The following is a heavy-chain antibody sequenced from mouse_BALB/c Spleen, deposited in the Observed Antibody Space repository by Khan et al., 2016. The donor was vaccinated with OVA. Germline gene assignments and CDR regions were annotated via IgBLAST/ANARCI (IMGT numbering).Heavy chain of an antibody. CDR3: ARAYYRYDGYYAMDY. D-gene: IGHD2-14*01. Sequence: QMQLEESGPGLVAPSQSLSITCTVSGFSLSRYNIHWVCQPPGKGLEWLGMIWGGGGTDYNSTLKIRLSISKDNSKSQVFLKMNSLQTDDTAMYYCARAYYRYDGYYAMDYWGQGTSVTVSS. CDR1: GFSLSRYN. J-gene: IGHJ4*01. V-gene: IGHV2-6-4*01. CDR2: IWGGGGT.